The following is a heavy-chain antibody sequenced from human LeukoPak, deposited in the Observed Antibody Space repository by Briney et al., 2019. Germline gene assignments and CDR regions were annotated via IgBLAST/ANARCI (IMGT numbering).Heavy chain of an antibody. CDR2: INNSGST. CDR3: ARGRAFFD. V-gene: IGHV4-34*01. J-gene: IGHJ4*02. D-gene: IGHD3-3*02. Sequence: SETLSLTCAVYGGSFSGYYWNWIRQPPGKGLEWIGEINNSGSTNYNLSLKSRVTISRDTSKNQFSLKLSSVTAADTAVYYCARGRAFFDWGQGTLVTVSS. CDR1: GGSFSGYY.